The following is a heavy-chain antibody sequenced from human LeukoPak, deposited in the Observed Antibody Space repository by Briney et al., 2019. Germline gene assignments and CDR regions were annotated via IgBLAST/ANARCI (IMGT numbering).Heavy chain of an antibody. V-gene: IGHV4-59*12. CDR3: ARDRNGEGRIDY. CDR1: GGSISSYY. Sequence: PSEALSLTCTVSGGSISSYYWSWIRQPAGKGLEWIGYIYYSGSTNYNPSLKSRVTISVDTSKNQFSLKLSSVTAADTAVYYCARDRNGEGRIDYWGQGTLVTVSS. J-gene: IGHJ4*02. CDR2: IYYSGST. D-gene: IGHD4-17*01.